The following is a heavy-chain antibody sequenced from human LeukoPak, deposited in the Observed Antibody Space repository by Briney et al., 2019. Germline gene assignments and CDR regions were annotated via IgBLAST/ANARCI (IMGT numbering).Heavy chain of an antibody. CDR3: ARLPQRRTTVVKGFDY. CDR1: GGSISGYY. CDR2: VYTSGST. Sequence: SETLSLTCSVSGGSISGYYWTWIRQPAGKGLEWIGRVYTSGSTHYNPSLKTRLTMSVDTSKNQFSLKLSSVTAADTALYYCARLPQRRTTVVKGFDYWGQGTLVTVSS. V-gene: IGHV4-4*07. D-gene: IGHD4-23*01. J-gene: IGHJ4*02.